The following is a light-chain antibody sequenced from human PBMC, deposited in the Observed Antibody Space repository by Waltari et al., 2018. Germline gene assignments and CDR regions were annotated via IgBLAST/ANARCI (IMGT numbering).Light chain of an antibody. CDR1: SSDVGSYTF. J-gene: IGLJ7*01. CDR2: DVV. CDR3: CSYAGSYTFL. Sequence: QSALTQPRSVSGSPGQSVTISCSGTSSDVGSYTFVSWYQQHPGNAPKLLIYDVVKRPLGVPDPFSGSKSGNTASLTISVLQTDDESDYYCCSYAGSYTFLFGGDTQLTVL. V-gene: IGLV2-11*01.